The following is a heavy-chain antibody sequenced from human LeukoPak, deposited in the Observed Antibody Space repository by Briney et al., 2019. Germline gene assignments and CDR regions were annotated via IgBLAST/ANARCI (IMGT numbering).Heavy chain of an antibody. CDR1: GFAFSSYW. CDR2: INQDGSEK. J-gene: IGHJ4*02. V-gene: IGHV3-7*01. CDR3: ARGGFHPVY. Sequence: GGSLRLSCAASGFAFSSYWMTWVRQAPGKGLEWVANINQDGSEKYYVDSVKGRFTISRDNAQNSLCLQMNSLRAEEMAVYYCARGGFHPVYWGQGTLVTVSS.